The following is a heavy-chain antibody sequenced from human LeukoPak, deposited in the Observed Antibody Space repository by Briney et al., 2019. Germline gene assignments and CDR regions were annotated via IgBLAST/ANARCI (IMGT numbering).Heavy chain of an antibody. CDR2: IIPIFGTA. J-gene: IGHJ6*04. D-gene: IGHD2-15*01. Sequence: SVKVSCKASGGTFSSYAISWVRQAHGQGLEWMGGIIPIFGTANYAQKFQGRVTITADESTSTAYMELSSLSSEDTAVYSCARVGVVVAATSYYYYGMDVWGKGTTVTVSS. CDR3: ARVGVVVAATSYYYYGMDV. V-gene: IGHV1-69*13. CDR1: GGTFSSYA.